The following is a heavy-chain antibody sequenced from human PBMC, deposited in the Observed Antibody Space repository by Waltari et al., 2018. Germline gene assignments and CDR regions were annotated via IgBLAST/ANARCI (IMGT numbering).Heavy chain of an antibody. CDR2: IYHSGST. J-gene: IGHJ4*02. D-gene: IGHD3-10*01. CDR1: GYSISSGYY. Sequence: QVQLQESGPGLVKPSETLSLTCAVSGYSISSGYYWGWIRQPPGKGLEWIGSIYHSGSTYHNPSLKSRVTISVDTSKNQFSLKLSSVTAADTAVYYCAGGITMVRGVIADFDYWGQGTLVTVSS. CDR3: AGGITMVRGVIADFDY. V-gene: IGHV4-38-2*01.